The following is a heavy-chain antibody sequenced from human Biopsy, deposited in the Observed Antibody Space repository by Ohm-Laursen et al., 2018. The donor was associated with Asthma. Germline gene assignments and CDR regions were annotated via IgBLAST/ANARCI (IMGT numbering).Heavy chain of an antibody. CDR3: ARAGQCSSTSCYNPGWFDP. CDR2: INHSGST. J-gene: IGHJ5*02. V-gene: IGHV4-34*01. CDR1: GGSFSGYY. D-gene: IGHD2-2*01. Sequence: GTLSLTSAVYGGSFSGYYWSWIRQPPGQGLEWIGEINHSGSTNYNPSLKSRVTISVDTSKNQFSLKMSSGTAADTAVYYCARAGQCSSTSCYNPGWFDPWGQGTLVTVSS.